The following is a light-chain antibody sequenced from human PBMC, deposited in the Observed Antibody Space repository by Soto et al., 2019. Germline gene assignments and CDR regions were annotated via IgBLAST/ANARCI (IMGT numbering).Light chain of an antibody. CDR1: QSISSW. J-gene: IGKJ1*01. Sequence: DIQMTQSPSTLSASVGDRVTITCRASQSISSWLAWYQQKPGKAPKLLIYDASSLESGVPSRFSGSGSGTEFPLTICRLQPDDFATYYCQQDNSYLRPFGPGTKAQMK. V-gene: IGKV1-5*01. CDR3: QQDNSYLRP. CDR2: DAS.